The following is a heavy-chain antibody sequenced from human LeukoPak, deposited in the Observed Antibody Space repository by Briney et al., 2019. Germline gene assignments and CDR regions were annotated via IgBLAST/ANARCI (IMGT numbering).Heavy chain of an antibody. D-gene: IGHD4-11*01. CDR1: GFIFSGYA. J-gene: IGHJ1*01. CDR3: AKGEGEPAYSNFQR. CDR2: ISGSSDNT. Sequence: GGSLRLSCTASGFIFSGYAMSWVRQAPGKGLEWVSGISGSSDNTYYADSVKGRFTISRDNSKNTVCVQMNSLRAEDTAVYYCAKGEGEPAYSNFQRWGQGTLVTVSS. V-gene: IGHV3-23*01.